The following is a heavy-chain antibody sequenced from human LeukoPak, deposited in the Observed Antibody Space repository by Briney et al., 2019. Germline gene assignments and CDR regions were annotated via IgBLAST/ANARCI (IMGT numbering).Heavy chain of an antibody. CDR3: AKSKTYYYDSNGYYFVAS. CDR2: ILHDGSGK. V-gene: IGHV3-30-3*02. D-gene: IGHD3-22*01. Sequence: GRSLRLSCAAHGFTFSSYPMQWVRQPPGKGLEWVAAILHDGSGKYYADSVKGRFTISRDNSKNTLYLQMNSLSTEDTAVYYCAKSKTYYYDSNGYYFVASWGQGTLLTVSS. J-gene: IGHJ5*02. CDR1: GFTFSSYP.